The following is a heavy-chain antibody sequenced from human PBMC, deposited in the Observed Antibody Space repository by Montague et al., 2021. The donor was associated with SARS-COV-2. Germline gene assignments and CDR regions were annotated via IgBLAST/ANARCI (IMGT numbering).Heavy chain of an antibody. J-gene: IGHJ5*02. Sequence: SETLSLTCTVSGGSISSSDYYWGWIRQPPGKELEWIGSIYYTGRTYYKPSLKSRVTMSVDTSENQFSLKLTSVTVADTALYYCARHRGGNEFDPWGQGTLVSVSS. V-gene: IGHV4-39*01. CDR3: ARHRGGNEFDP. CDR1: GGSISSSDYY. D-gene: IGHD5-24*01. CDR2: IYYTGRT.